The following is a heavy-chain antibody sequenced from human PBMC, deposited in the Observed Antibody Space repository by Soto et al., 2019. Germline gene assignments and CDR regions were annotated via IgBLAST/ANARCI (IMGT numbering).Heavy chain of an antibody. D-gene: IGHD3-22*01. J-gene: IGHJ3*02. CDR3: EHSQGEAMIVVVPDAFDI. CDR1: GFSLSTSGVG. V-gene: IGHV2-5*01. Sequence: QITLKESGPTLVKPTQTLTLTCTFSGFSLSTSGVGVGWIRQPPGKALEWLALIYWNDDKRYSPSLKSRLTITKDTSKNQVVLTMTNMDPVDTATYYCEHSQGEAMIVVVPDAFDIWGQGTMVTVSS. CDR2: IYWNDDK.